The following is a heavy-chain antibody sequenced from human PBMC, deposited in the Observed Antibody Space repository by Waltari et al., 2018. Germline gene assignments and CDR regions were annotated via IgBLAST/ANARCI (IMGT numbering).Heavy chain of an antibody. J-gene: IGHJ4*02. CDR3: ARDRGRELYLDT. Sequence: WNLVGQSPGKGLEWIGQVNRRGKTNYNPSLASRVTVSIDTSKDQFSLTMPSPTAADTAIYYCARDRGRELYLDTWGQGTLVTVSP. V-gene: IGHV4-4*02. CDR2: VNRRGKT. D-gene: IGHD1-26*01.